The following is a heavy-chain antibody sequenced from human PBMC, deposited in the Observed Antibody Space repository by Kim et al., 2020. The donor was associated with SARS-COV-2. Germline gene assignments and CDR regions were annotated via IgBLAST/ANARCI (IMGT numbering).Heavy chain of an antibody. CDR3: AIAPPATIFGVVTAFDY. V-gene: IGHV4-59*01. J-gene: IGHJ4*02. Sequence: LRSRVTISVDTSKNQFSLKLSAVTAADTAVYYCAIAPPATIFGVVTAFDYWGQGTLVTVSS. D-gene: IGHD3-3*01.